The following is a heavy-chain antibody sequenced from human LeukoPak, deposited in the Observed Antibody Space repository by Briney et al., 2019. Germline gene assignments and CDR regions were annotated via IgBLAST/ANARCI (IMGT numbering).Heavy chain of an antibody. CDR1: GSSISSSSYY. CDR2: IYYSGST. CDR3: ARPVVLYYDSSGGLDI. Sequence: PSETLSLTCTVSGSSISSSSYYWGWIRQPPGKGLEWIGSIYYSGSTYYNPSLKSRVTISVDTSKNQFSLKLSSVTAADTAVYYCARPVVLYYDSSGGLDIWGQGTMVTVSS. D-gene: IGHD3-22*01. V-gene: IGHV4-39*01. J-gene: IGHJ3*02.